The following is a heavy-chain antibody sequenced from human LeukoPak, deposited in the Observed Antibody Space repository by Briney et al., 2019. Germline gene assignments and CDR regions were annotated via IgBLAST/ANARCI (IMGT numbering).Heavy chain of an antibody. J-gene: IGHJ4*02. Sequence: GGSLRLSCAASGFTVSSNYMSWVRQAPGKGLEWVSAIYSGGSTYYADSVKGRFTISRDNSKNTLYLQMNSLRAEDTAVYYCASGMFPGISDYWGQGTLVTVSS. CDR1: GFTVSSNY. CDR2: IYSGGST. V-gene: IGHV3-53*01. D-gene: IGHD6-13*01. CDR3: ASGMFPGISDY.